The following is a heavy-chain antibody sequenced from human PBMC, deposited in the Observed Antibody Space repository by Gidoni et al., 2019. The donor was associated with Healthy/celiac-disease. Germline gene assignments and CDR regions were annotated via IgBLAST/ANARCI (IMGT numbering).Heavy chain of an antibody. CDR3: ARSLSSSYYYYGMDV. CDR2: IDPSDSYT. J-gene: IGHJ6*02. Sequence: EVQLVQSGAEVKKPGESLRIYCKGSGYSFTSYWISWVRQMPGKGLEWMGRIDPSDSYTNYSPSFQGHVTISADKSISTAYLQWSSLKASDTAMYYCARSLSSSYYYYGMDVWGQGTTVTVSS. V-gene: IGHV5-10-1*03. CDR1: GYSFTSYW. D-gene: IGHD6-13*01.